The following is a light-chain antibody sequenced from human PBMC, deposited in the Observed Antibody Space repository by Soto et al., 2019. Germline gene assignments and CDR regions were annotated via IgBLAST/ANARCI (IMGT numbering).Light chain of an antibody. Sequence: QSVLTQPASVSGAPGQSISISCTGAGMDVGGYNYVSWYQQHPGKAPKPVIYEVTTRPPMVSNRFSGSKSGNTASLTISGLRAEDEADYYCSSYTPSTTPYVFGTGTKVTVL. V-gene: IGLV2-14*01. CDR1: GMDVGGYNY. J-gene: IGLJ1*01. CDR2: EVT. CDR3: SSYTPSTTPYV.